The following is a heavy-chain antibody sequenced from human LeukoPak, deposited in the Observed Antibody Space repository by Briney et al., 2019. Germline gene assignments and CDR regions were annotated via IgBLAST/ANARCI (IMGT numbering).Heavy chain of an antibody. D-gene: IGHD3-22*01. CDR3: ARGPLHVALSSGYLKWLDP. CDR1: GGSFRSST. CDR2: IIPIFGTA. V-gene: IGHV1-69*05. J-gene: IGHJ5*02. Sequence: GASVKVSCTASGGSFRSSTFAWVRQAPGRGLEWMGGIIPIFGTANYALQFQGRATITTDESTSTVYMELSSLRSEDTAIYYCARGPLHVALSSGYLKWLDPWGQGSLVIVSS.